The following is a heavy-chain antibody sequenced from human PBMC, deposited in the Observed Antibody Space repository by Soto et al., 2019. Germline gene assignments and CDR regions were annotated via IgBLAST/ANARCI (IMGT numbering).Heavy chain of an antibody. D-gene: IGHD5-12*01. Sequence: SETLSLTCTVSGGSISSYYWSWIRQPPGKGLFCFGFFFYVGSTTYTPPQKGRFIISVIPSKTLFPLKLPPVPFGDTAGFYCARVSSGYVSFDSGAQGTLVTVPS. CDR3: ARVSSGYVSFDS. CDR2: FFYVGST. V-gene: IGHV4-59*01. J-gene: IGHJ4*02. CDR1: GGSISSYY.